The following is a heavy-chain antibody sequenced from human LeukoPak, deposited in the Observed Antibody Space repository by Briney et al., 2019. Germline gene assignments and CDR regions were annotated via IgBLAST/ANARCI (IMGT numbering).Heavy chain of an antibody. CDR1: GYTFTSYG. D-gene: IGHD6-19*01. V-gene: IGHV1-18*01. CDR3: ERSDIAVAGTSSFDY. CDR2: ISAYNGNT. Sequence: ASVKVCCKAAGYTFTSYGISWGRQAPGQGLGWMGWISAYNGNTNYAQKLQGRVTMTTDTSTSTAYMELRSLRSDDTAVYYCERSDIAVAGTSSFDYWGQGTLVTVSS. J-gene: IGHJ4*02.